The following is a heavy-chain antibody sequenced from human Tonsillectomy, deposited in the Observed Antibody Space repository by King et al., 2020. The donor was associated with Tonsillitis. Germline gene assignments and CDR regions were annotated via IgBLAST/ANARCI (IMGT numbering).Heavy chain of an antibody. D-gene: IGHD6-13*01. J-gene: IGHJ3*02. Sequence: VQLVESGGGVVQPGRSLRLSCAASGFPFSSYGMHWVRQAPGKGLEWVAVISYDETNKYYADSVKGRFTISRDTSKDTLYLQMNSLRAEDTAVYYCAKDLLVWHPMGAFHIGGEGTMVTVSA. CDR1: GFPFSSYG. CDR2: ISYDETNK. V-gene: IGHV3-30*18. CDR3: AKDLLVWHPMGAFHI.